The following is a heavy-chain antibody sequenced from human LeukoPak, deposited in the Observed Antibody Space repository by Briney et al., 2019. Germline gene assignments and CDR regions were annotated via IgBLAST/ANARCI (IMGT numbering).Heavy chain of an antibody. D-gene: IGHD3-10*01. Sequence: ASVKVSCKASGYTFTSYGISWVRQAPGQGLEWMGWISAYNGNTNYAQKLQGRVTMTTDTSTSTAYMELRSLRSDDTAVYHCAILDYYGSGSLTTNFDYWGQGTLVAVSS. V-gene: IGHV1-18*01. CDR3: AILDYYGSGSLTTNFDY. J-gene: IGHJ4*02. CDR1: GYTFTSYG. CDR2: ISAYNGNT.